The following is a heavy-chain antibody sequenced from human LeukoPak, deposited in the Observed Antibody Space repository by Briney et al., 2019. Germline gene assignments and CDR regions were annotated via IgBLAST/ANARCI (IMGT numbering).Heavy chain of an antibody. Sequence: GGSLRLSCTASGFTFSSYGMSWVRQAPGKGLEWVAATSSSDAGTYHADSVRGRFTISRDNSKNTLYLQMNSLRAEDAAVYFCAKAPVTSCRGAYCYPFDSWGQGTLVTVSS. V-gene: IGHV3-23*01. CDR1: GFTFSSYG. J-gene: IGHJ4*02. D-gene: IGHD2-21*01. CDR3: AKAPVTSCRGAYCYPFDS. CDR2: TSSSDAGT.